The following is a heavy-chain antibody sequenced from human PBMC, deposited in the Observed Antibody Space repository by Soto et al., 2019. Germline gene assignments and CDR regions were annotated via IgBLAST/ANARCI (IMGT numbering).Heavy chain of an antibody. CDR2: IYYSGST. CDR3: ARRILEWLRGLNWFDP. D-gene: IGHD3-3*01. J-gene: IGHJ5*02. Sequence: SSETLSLTCIVSGGSISSSSYYWGWIRQPPGKGLEWIGSIYYSGSTYYNPSLKSRVTISVDTSKNQFSLKLSPVTAADTAVYYCARRILEWLRGLNWFDPWGQGTLVTVSS. CDR1: GGSISSSSYY. V-gene: IGHV4-39*01.